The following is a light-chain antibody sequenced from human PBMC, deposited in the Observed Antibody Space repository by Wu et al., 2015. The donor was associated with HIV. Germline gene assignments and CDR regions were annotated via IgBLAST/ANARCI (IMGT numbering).Light chain of an antibody. CDR1: QNINTY. Sequence: DIVLTQSPGTLSLSPGERATLSCRATQNINTYLAWYQQRPGQVPRLLIYGASSTATGIPNRFSGSGSGTDFTLIISRLEPEDFAVYYCQQYGTSPPTFGPGTKVDIK. CDR2: GAS. V-gene: IGKV3-20*01. J-gene: IGKJ3*01. CDR3: QQYGTSPPT.